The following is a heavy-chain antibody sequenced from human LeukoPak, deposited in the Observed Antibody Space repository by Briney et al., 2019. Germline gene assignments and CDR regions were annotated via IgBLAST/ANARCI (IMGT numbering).Heavy chain of an antibody. D-gene: IGHD6-19*01. CDR2: ISAYNGNT. V-gene: IGHV1-18*01. J-gene: IGHJ4*02. Sequence: ASVKVSCKASGYTFTTYDISWVRQAPGHGLEWMGWISAYNGNTNYAQKLQGRVTMTTDTSTSTAYMELRSLRSDDTAVYYCARSAVAGTLSAYYFHYWGQGTLVTVSS. CDR1: GYTFTTYD. CDR3: ARSAVAGTLSAYYFHY.